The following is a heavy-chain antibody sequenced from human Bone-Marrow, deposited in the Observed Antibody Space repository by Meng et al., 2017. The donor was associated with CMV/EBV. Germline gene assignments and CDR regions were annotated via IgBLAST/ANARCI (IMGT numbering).Heavy chain of an antibody. CDR1: GYTFTAHY. J-gene: IGHJ4*02. CDR2: VHPHRGDT. V-gene: IGHV1-2*02. Sequence: ASVKVSCKASGYTFTAHYFHWLRQAPGQGLEWMGWVHPHRGDTNYAQLFQGRVNLTRDTSINTGYMELTRLTSDDTAVYYCSRDNNWGPDYWGQGTLVTVSS. CDR3: SRDNNWGPDY. D-gene: IGHD7-27*01.